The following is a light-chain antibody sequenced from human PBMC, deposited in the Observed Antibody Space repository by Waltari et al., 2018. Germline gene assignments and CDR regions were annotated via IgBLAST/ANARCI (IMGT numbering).Light chain of an antibody. V-gene: IGLV2-14*03. CDR1: SRDVGGCNY. Sequence: QSALTQPASVSGSPGQSITIFCTGTSRDVGGCNYVSWYQQYPGKAPKLVIHDVSSRPSGTSDRFSGSKSGNTASLIISGLQADDEADYYCSSYTASRLYVFGTGTKVTVL. CDR3: SSYTASRLYV. CDR2: DVS. J-gene: IGLJ1*01.